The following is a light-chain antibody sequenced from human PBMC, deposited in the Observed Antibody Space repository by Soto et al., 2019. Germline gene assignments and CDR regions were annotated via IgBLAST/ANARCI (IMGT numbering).Light chain of an antibody. V-gene: IGLV2-18*01. J-gene: IGLJ3*02. CDR3: SLYTSSSTWV. CDR1: SSDVGFYNR. CDR2: EVT. Sequence: QSALTQPPSVSGSPGQSVTISCTGTSSDVGFYNRVSWYQQPPGTAPKLMIYEVTHRPSGVPDRFSGSKSGNTASLTISGLQAEDEADYYCSLYTSSSTWVFGGGTKVTVL.